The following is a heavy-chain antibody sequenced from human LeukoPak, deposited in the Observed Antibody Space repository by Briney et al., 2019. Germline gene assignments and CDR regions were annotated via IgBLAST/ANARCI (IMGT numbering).Heavy chain of an antibody. J-gene: IGHJ4*02. CDR2: ISSSSSYI. CDR3: AREARQGGLGDYIPLDY. V-gene: IGHV3-21*04. Sequence: GGSLRLSCAASGFTFSSYSMNWVRQAPGKGLEWVSSISSSSSYIYYADSVKGRFTISRDNAKNSLYLQMNSLRAEDTAVYYCAREARQGGLGDYIPLDYWGQGTLVTVSS. CDR1: GFTFSSYS. D-gene: IGHD4-17*01.